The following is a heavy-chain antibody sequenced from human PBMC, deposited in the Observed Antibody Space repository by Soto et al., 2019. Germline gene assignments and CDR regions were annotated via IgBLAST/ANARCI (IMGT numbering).Heavy chain of an antibody. CDR3: ARGAARRQIGDAFDI. CDR2: INPSGGST. V-gene: IGHV1-46*01. Sequence: ASVKVSCKASGYSFTSSYMHWGRQAPGQGLEWMGIINPSGGSTSYAQKFQGRVTMTRDTSTSTVYMELSSLRSEDTAVYYCARGAARRQIGDAFDIWGQGTMVTVSS. J-gene: IGHJ3*02. CDR1: GYSFTSSY. D-gene: IGHD6-6*01.